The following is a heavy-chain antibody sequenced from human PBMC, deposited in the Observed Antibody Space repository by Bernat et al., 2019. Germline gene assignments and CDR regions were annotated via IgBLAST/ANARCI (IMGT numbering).Heavy chain of an antibody. D-gene: IGHD3-10*01. CDR2: IYNSESI. V-gene: IGHV4-59*08. CDR3: ARASSAYYNGLDV. CDR1: GGSISSYY. J-gene: IGHJ6*02. Sequence: QVQLQESGPGLVKPSETLSLTCSVSGGSISSYYWSWIRQIPGKGLEWIGYIYNSESITYNPSLKSRVTMSIDRSKNHFSLKLNSMTAADTAAYYCARASSAYYNGLDVWGQGTTVTVSS.